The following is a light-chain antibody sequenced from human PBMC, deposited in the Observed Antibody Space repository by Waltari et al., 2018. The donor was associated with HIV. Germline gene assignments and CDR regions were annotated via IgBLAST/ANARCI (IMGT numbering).Light chain of an antibody. J-gene: IGLJ3*02. Sequence: QSAPTQPASVSGSPGQSITISCAGTSSDVGNYNSVSWYKQHPGKAPKLMIYDVSHRPSGVSNRFSGSKSGNTASLTISGLQAEDEADYFCSSYTTSSTRVFGGGTKLTVL. CDR1: SSDVGNYNS. CDR2: DVS. V-gene: IGLV2-14*03. CDR3: SSYTTSSTRV.